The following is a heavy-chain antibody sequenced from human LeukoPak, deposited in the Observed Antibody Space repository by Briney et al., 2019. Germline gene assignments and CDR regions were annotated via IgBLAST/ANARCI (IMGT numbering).Heavy chain of an antibody. Sequence: GGPLRLSCAASGFSFSSFSMNWVRQAPGKGLEWVSYISGGSSFTYYVDSVKGRFTISRDNAKNSLYLQMNSLRAEDTAVYYCARDLGYSSGPNYWGQGTRVTVSS. CDR3: ARDLGYSSGPNY. D-gene: IGHD6-19*01. V-gene: IGHV3-21*01. CDR1: GFSFSSFS. CDR2: ISGGSSFT. J-gene: IGHJ4*02.